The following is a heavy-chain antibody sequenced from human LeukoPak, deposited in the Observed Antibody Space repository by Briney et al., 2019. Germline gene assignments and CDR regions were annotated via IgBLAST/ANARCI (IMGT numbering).Heavy chain of an antibody. CDR3: ARGRREWLVLFDYYGMDV. Sequence: SQTLSLTCTVSGGSISSGDYYWSWIRQPPGKGLEWIGYIYYSGSTYYNPSLKSRVTISVDTSKKQFSLKLSSVTAADTAVYYCARGRREWLVLFDYYGMDVWGQGTTVTVSS. D-gene: IGHD6-19*01. CDR1: GGSISSGDYY. CDR2: IYYSGST. V-gene: IGHV4-30-4*01. J-gene: IGHJ6*02.